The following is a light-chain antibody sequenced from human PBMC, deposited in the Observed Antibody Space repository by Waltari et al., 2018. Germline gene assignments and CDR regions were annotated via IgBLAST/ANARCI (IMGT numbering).Light chain of an antibody. CDR1: RSNIGNHI. Sequence: QSVLTQPPPASGTPGQRVTTSRFGSRSNIGNHIVSWYLQVPGTAPKLLIYNNNQRPSGVPERFSGSKSGTSASLAISWLQSEDEAEYSCAAWDDSLEGWVFGGGTRLTVL. V-gene: IGLV1-44*01. CDR2: NNN. CDR3: AAWDDSLEGWV. J-gene: IGLJ3*02.